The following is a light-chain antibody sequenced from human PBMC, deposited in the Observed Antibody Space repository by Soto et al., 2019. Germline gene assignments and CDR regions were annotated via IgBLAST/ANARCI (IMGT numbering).Light chain of an antibody. Sequence: EIVMTQSPATLSVSPGERATLSCRASQRVSSNLACYQQNPGQAPRRLIYGASARATGIPARFSGSGSGTEFTLTNSSLQTGDVAVYDCPQYNNWPPMAFGQGTKVEIK. V-gene: IGKV3-15*01. J-gene: IGKJ1*01. CDR2: GAS. CDR3: PQYNNWPPMA. CDR1: QRVSSN.